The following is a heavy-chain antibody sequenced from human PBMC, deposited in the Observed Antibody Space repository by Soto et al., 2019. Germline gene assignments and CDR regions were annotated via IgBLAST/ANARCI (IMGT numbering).Heavy chain of an antibody. CDR2: ISHTGET. CDR3: AGQMRGPIPHFGWLSPLTS. V-gene: IGHV4-39*01. CDR1: GDPIPGLHFF. Sequence: SATLSLTCALPGDPIPGLHFFWDWIRRPPGQGLEWIGTISHTGETFYNPPLESRLTLSLDASHNQFSMRLTSVTAADAGFYFCAGQMRGPIPHFGWLSPLTSWGQG. D-gene: IGHD3-9*01. J-gene: IGHJ5*02.